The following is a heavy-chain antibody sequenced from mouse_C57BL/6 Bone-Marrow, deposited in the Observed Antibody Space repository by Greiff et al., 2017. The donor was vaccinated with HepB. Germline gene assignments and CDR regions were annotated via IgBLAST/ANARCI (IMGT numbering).Heavy chain of an antibody. Sequence: VQLQQSGAELARPGASVKMSCKASGYTFTSYTMHWVKQRPGQGLEWIGYINPSSGYTKYNQKFKDKATLTADKSSSTAYMQLSSLTSEDSAVYYCARRVYYGSSYVGWFAYWGQGTLVTVSA. CDR2: INPSSGYT. CDR1: GYTFTSYT. D-gene: IGHD1-1*01. J-gene: IGHJ3*01. V-gene: IGHV1-4*01. CDR3: ARRVYYGSSYVGWFAY.